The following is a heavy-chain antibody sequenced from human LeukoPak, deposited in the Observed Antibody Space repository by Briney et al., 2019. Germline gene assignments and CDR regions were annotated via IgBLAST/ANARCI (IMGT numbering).Heavy chain of an antibody. CDR2: IYHSGST. Sequence: SETLSLTCAVSGGSISSGGYSWSWIRQPPGKGLEWIGYIYHSGSTYYNPSLKSRVTISVDRSKNQFSLKLSSVTAADTAVYYCAREADWFDPWGQGTLVTVSS. V-gene: IGHV4-30-2*01. J-gene: IGHJ5*02. CDR1: GGSISSGGYS. CDR3: AREADWFDP.